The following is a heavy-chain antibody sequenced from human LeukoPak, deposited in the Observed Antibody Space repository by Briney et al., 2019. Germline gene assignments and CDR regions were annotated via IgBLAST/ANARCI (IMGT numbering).Heavy chain of an antibody. V-gene: IGHV4-31*03. D-gene: IGHD3-10*01. CDR1: ADSLSSGGHY. J-gene: IGHJ4*02. Sequence: SETLSLTCTVSADSLSSGGHYWAWIRQFPGKGLESIGFIHHSGRSRHNPSLKDRVAISVDTSRKQFALKLSSVTAADTAMYYCARGGNRFGGFYFDYWGQGIQVIVSS. CDR2: IHHSGRS. CDR3: ARGGNRFGGFYFDY.